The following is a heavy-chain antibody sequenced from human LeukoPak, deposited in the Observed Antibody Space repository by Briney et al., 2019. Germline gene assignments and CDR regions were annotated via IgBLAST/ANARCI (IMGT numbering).Heavy chain of an antibody. CDR2: INPNSGGT. D-gene: IGHD3-9*01. CDR3: ARDDVLTGPHSGGGTSEEFDP. V-gene: IGHV1-2*06. Sequence: ASVKVSCKASGYTFSAYYMHWVRQAPGQGLEWMGRINPNSGGTNYAQKFQGRVTMTRDTSINTAYMDLSRLRSDDTAVYYCARDDVLTGPHSGGGTSEEFDPWGQGTLVTVSS. J-gene: IGHJ5*02. CDR1: GYTFSAYY.